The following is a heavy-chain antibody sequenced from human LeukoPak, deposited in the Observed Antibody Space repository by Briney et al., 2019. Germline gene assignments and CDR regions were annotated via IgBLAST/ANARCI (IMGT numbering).Heavy chain of an antibody. D-gene: IGHD3-10*01. CDR2: IYYSGST. CDR3: ARVGLVRGGYYFDY. CDR1: GGSISSGDYY. J-gene: IGHJ4*02. V-gene: IGHV4-30-4*01. Sequence: PSETLSLTCTVSGGSISSGDYYWSWIRQPPGKGLEWIGYIYYSGSTYYNLSLKSRVTISVDTSKNQFSLKLSSVTAADTAVYYCARVGLVRGGYYFDYWGQGTLVTVSS.